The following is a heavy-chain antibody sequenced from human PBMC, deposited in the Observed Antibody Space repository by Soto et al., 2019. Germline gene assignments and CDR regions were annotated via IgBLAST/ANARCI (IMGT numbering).Heavy chain of an antibody. CDR3: ARDDCTNGVCYTWVY. Sequence: QVHLQESGPGLVKPSQTLSLTCTVSGGSISSGGYYWSWIRQHPGKGLEWIGYIYYSGSTYYNPSLNSRVTISVDTSKNQFSLKLSSVTAADTAVYYCARDDCTNGVCYTWVYWGQGTLVTVSS. CDR1: GGSISSGGYY. D-gene: IGHD2-8*01. CDR2: IYYSGST. V-gene: IGHV4-31*03. J-gene: IGHJ4*02.